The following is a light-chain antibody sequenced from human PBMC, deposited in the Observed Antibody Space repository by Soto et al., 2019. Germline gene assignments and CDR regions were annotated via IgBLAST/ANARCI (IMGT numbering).Light chain of an antibody. J-gene: IGLJ2*01. CDR3: SSYASSTLVV. CDR1: SSDVGGYNS. V-gene: IGLV2-14*01. Sequence: QSALTQPASVSGSPGQSITISCTGTSSDVGGYNSVSWYQQHPGKAPKLIIYEVNIRPSGVSNRFSGSKSGNTASLTISGLQAEDEADYYCSSYASSTLVVFGGGTKVTVL. CDR2: EVN.